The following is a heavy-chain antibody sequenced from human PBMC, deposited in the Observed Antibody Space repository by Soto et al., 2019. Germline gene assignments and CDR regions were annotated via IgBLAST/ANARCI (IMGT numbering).Heavy chain of an antibody. CDR3: ARDVSYYDSSGRFDY. J-gene: IGHJ4*02. Sequence: QVQLVQSGAEVKKPGSSVKVSCKASGGTFSSYTISWVRQAPGQGLEWMGRIIPILGIANYAQKFQGRVTITADKSTSTAYMELSSLRSEDTAVYYCARDVSYYDSSGRFDYWGQGTLVTVSS. CDR1: GGTFSSYT. D-gene: IGHD3-22*01. CDR2: IIPILGIA. V-gene: IGHV1-69*08.